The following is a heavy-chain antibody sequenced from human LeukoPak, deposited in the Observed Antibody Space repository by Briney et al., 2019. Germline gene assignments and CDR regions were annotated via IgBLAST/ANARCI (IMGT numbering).Heavy chain of an antibody. CDR1: GCCFISYW. CDR3: ATRLRNDAFDI. Sequence: GEALQISCKGAGCCFISYWIGWVRQMPGKDMEWLGTIYPGDSDTRYSPSFQGQVTITSDKSISTAYLQWSSLKASVTAMYYCATRLRNDAFDIWGQGTMVTVSS. V-gene: IGHV5-51*01. D-gene: IGHD4-17*01. CDR2: IYPGDSDT. J-gene: IGHJ3*02.